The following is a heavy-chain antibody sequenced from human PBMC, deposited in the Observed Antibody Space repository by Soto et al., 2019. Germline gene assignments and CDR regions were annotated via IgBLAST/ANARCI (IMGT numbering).Heavy chain of an antibody. CDR2: INPGNGNT. D-gene: IGHD3-10*01. CDR3: ARGAPPDY. Sequence: ASVKVSCKASGYTFTNYAMHWVRQAPGQRLEWMGWINPGNGNTKYSQNFQGRVTITRDTSASTAYMELSGLRSEDTAVYYCARGAPPDYWGLGTLITVSS. J-gene: IGHJ4*02. V-gene: IGHV1-3*01. CDR1: GYTFTNYA.